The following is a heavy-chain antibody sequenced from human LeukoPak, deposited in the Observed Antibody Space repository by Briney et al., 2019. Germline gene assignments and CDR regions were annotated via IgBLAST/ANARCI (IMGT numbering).Heavy chain of an antibody. D-gene: IGHD6-19*01. V-gene: IGHV3-33*08. Sequence: GGSLRLSCAASGFTFNTHWMTWVRQAPGKGLEWVAVIWYDGSNKYYADSVKGRFTISRDNSKNTLYLQMNSLRAEDTAVYYCARAQVGSGWYNGDYWGQGTLVTVSS. J-gene: IGHJ4*02. CDR3: ARAQVGSGWYNGDY. CDR1: GFTFNTHW. CDR2: IWYDGSNK.